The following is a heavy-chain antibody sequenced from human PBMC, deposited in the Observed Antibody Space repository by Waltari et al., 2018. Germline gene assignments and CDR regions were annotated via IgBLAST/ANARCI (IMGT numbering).Heavy chain of an antibody. Sequence: QVQLQESGPGLVKPSETLSLTCTVSRGSLRVDYWRWIRQPPGKGLEWIAFIHHTGSTNSNPARASRVTRAVDTSKNQLSRRLSSVTAADTAGYYGAKGGASSRPFDQWGQGTLVTVSS. CDR2: IHHTGST. V-gene: IGHV4-59*01. CDR3: AKGGASSRPFDQ. J-gene: IGHJ4*02. CDR1: RGSLRVDY.